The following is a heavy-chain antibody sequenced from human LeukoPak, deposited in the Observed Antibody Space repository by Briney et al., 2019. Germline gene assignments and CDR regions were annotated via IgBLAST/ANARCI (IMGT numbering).Heavy chain of an antibody. CDR1: GFTFSSYA. CDR3: ARAGAYGDYSYFDY. D-gene: IGHD4-17*01. V-gene: IGHV3-30-3*01. CDR2: ISYDGSNK. Sequence: PGGSLRLSCAASGFTFSSYAMHWVHQAPGKGLEWVAVISYDGSNKYYADSVKGRFTISRDDSKNTLYLQMNSLRAEDTAVYYCARAGAYGDYSYFDYWGQGTLVTVSS. J-gene: IGHJ4*02.